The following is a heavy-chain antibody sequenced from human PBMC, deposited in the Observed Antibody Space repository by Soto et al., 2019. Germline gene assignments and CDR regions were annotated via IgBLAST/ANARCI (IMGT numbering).Heavy chain of an antibody. CDR2: IYNSGST. CDR1: GGSISSYY. D-gene: IGHD6-6*01. J-gene: IGHJ4*02. Sequence: SETLSLTWTVSGGSISSYYWSRIRQPPGKGLEWIGYIYNSGSTNYNPSLKSRVTISVDTSKNQFSLKLSSVTAADTAVYYCARAEYSSSSHFDYWGQGTLVTVSS. CDR3: ARAEYSSSSHFDY. V-gene: IGHV4-59*01.